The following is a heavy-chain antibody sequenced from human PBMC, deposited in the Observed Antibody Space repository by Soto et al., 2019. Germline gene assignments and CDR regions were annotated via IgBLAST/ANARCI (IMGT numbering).Heavy chain of an antibody. CDR2: IYYGGGT. CDR3: ASQYYYDSSGYQTFDD. CDR1: GGSISSYY. Sequence: SETLSLTCTVSGGSISSYYWNWIRQPPGKGLEWIGDIYYGGGTNYNPSLKSRVTLSVDTSKNQFSLKLSSVTAADTAVYYCASQYYYDSSGYQTFDDWGQGTQVTVSS. D-gene: IGHD3-22*01. J-gene: IGHJ4*02. V-gene: IGHV4-59*01.